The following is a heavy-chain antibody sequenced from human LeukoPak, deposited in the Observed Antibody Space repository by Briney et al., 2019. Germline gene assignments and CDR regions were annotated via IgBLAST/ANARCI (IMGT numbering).Heavy chain of an antibody. CDR2: IYHSGST. CDR1: GGSISSSSYY. D-gene: IGHD1-26*01. CDR3: AREGGSQGEYYFDY. J-gene: IGHJ4*02. Sequence: PSETLSLTCTVSGGSISSSSYYWGWIRQPPGKGLEWIGSIYHSGSTYYNPSLKSRVTISVDTSKNQFSLKLSSVTAADTAVYYCAREGGSQGEYYFDYWGQGTLVTVSS. V-gene: IGHV4-39*07.